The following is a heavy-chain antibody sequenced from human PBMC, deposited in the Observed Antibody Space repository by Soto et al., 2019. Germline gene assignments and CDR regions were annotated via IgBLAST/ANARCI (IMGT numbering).Heavy chain of an antibody. V-gene: IGHV3-53*01. CDR2: IYSGGST. CDR1: GFTVSSNY. J-gene: IGHJ6*02. D-gene: IGHD2-21*01. Sequence: GGSLRLSCAASGFTVSSNYMSWVRQAPGKGLEWVSVIYSGGSTYYADSVKGRFTISRDNSKNTLYLQMNSLRAEDTAVYYCARDLFGGSYGMDVWGQGTTVTVSS. CDR3: ARDLFGGSYGMDV.